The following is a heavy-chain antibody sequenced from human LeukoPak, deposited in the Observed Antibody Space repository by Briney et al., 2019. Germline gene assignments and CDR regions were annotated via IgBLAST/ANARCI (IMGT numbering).Heavy chain of an antibody. J-gene: IGHJ4*02. CDR1: GFTFSSYS. Sequence: GGSLRLSCVASGFTFSSYSMSWVRQAPGKGLEWVANIKQSGSEQYYGDSVRGRFTISRDNAKNSLFLQMNSLRAEDTAVYYCARDGYGTSSLDYWGQGTLVTVSS. V-gene: IGHV3-7*03. CDR2: IKQSGSEQ. D-gene: IGHD6-6*01. CDR3: ARDGYGTSSLDY.